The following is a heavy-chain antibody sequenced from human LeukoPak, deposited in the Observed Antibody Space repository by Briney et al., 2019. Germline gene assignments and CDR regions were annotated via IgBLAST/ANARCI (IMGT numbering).Heavy chain of an antibody. J-gene: IGHJ4*02. CDR1: GFTFSSYA. Sequence: PGGSLRLSCAASGFTFSSYAMSWVRQAPGKGLEWVSAISGSGGSTYYADSVKGRFTISRDNSKKTLYLQMNFLRAEDSAVYYCAKTSGYPYYFDSWGQGTLVTVSS. V-gene: IGHV3-23*01. CDR3: AKTSGYPYYFDS. D-gene: IGHD3-22*01. CDR2: ISGSGGST.